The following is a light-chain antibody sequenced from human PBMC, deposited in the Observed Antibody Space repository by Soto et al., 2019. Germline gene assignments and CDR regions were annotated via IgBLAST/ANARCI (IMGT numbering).Light chain of an antibody. Sequence: EIVLTQSPGTLSLSPGERATLSCRASQSVSSSYLAWYQQKPGQAPRLLIYDASNRATGIPDRFSGSGSGTDFTLTISRLEPEDFAVYYCQQRNIWPPVTFGQGTRLEIK. V-gene: IGKV3D-20*02. CDR3: QQRNIWPPVT. CDR1: QSVSSSY. J-gene: IGKJ5*01. CDR2: DAS.